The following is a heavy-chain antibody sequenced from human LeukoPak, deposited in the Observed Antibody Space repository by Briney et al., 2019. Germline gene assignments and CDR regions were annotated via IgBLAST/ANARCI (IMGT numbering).Heavy chain of an antibody. CDR1: GFTFSSYS. D-gene: IGHD3-10*01. CDR2: ISSSSSYI. CDR3: ARDDYYGSGSYFN. Sequence: GGSLRLSCAASGFTFSSYSMNWVRQAPGKGLEWVSSISSSSSYIYYADSVKGRFTISRDNAKNSLYLRMNSLRAEDTAVYYCARDDYYGSGSYFNWGQGTLVTVSS. J-gene: IGHJ4*02. V-gene: IGHV3-21*01.